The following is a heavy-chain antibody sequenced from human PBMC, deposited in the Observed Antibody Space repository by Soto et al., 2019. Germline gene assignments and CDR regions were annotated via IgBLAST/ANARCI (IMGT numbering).Heavy chain of an antibody. V-gene: IGHV3-66*01. CDR3: ARDFVVPVAMSLDRYYYYGMDV. Sequence: GGSLRLSCAASGFTVSSNYMSWVRQAPWKGLEWVSVIYSGGSTYYADSVKGRFTISRDNSKNTLYLQMNSLRAEDTAVYYCARDFVVPVAMSLDRYYYYGMDVWGQGNTVTVSS. J-gene: IGHJ6*02. CDR2: IYSGGST. D-gene: IGHD2-2*01. CDR1: GFTVSSNY.